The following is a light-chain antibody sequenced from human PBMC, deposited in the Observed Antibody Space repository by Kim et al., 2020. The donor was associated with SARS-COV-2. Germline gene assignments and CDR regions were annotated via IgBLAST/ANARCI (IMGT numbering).Light chain of an antibody. V-gene: IGKV1-27*01. CDR2: AAS. Sequence: DIQMTQSPSSLSASVGDRVTITCRASQAISKDLAWYQQKAGNAPRLLIFAASALHSGVPTRFSGSGSGTDFTLTISSLQPEDVATYYCQKYNGAPWTFGQGTKLEI. CDR3: QKYNGAPWT. J-gene: IGKJ1*01. CDR1: QAISKD.